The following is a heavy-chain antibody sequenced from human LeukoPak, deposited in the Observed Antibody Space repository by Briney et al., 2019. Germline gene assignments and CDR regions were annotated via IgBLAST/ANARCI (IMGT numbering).Heavy chain of an antibody. CDR2: IRHNGVDK. CDR3: TKDRLTMSVSGSGSDY. D-gene: IGHD3-10*01. J-gene: IGHJ4*02. Sequence: GGSLRLSCAASGFTFSSYGMHWVRQAPGKGLEWVAFIRHNGVDKYLADSLKGRFIISRDNSKNTLYLLTDSLRPEDTAFYYCTKDRLTMSVSGSGSDYWGQGTLLTVSS. V-gene: IGHV3-30*02. CDR1: GFTFSSYG.